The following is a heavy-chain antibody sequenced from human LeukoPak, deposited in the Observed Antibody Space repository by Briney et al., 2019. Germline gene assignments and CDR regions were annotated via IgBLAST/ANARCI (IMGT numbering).Heavy chain of an antibody. CDR3: ARLRGVLLEVFDY. Sequence: GESLKISCQGSGYKFTNYWIGWVRQMPGKGLEWMGIIYPGDSDTRYSPSFQGQVTISADKSISTAYLQWSSLKASDTAMYYCARLRGVLLEVFDYWGQGTLVTVSS. J-gene: IGHJ4*02. V-gene: IGHV5-51*01. D-gene: IGHD3-10*01. CDR2: IYPGDSDT. CDR1: GYKFTNYW.